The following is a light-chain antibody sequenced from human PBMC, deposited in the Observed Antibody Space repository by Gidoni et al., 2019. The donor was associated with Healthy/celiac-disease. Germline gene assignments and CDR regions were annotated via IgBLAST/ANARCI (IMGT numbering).Light chain of an antibody. J-gene: IGKJ2*01. CDR1: QSVLYSSNNKNY. Sequence: DIVMTQSPDSLAVSLGERATINCKSSQSVLYSSNNKNYLAWYQQKPGQPPKLLIYWASTRESGVPDRFSGSGSGTDFTLTISSRQAEDVAVYYCQQYYSTPYTFXXXTKLEIK. CDR2: WAS. V-gene: IGKV4-1*01. CDR3: QQYYSTPYT.